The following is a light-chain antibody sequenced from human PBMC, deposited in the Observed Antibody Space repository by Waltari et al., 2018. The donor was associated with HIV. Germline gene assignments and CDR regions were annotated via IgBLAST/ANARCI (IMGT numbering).Light chain of an antibody. J-gene: IGLJ2*01. CDR3: QVWYVITNHLI. Sequence: SYVLTQPPSVSVAPGQTARLTCVGDILEIKNVHWYQQKPGQAPVLVIYDFSGRPSGIPERFSGSNAGNTATLTISRVEAGDEADYYCQVWYVITNHLIFGGGTKLTVL. V-gene: IGLV3-21*02. CDR2: DFS. CDR1: ILEIKN.